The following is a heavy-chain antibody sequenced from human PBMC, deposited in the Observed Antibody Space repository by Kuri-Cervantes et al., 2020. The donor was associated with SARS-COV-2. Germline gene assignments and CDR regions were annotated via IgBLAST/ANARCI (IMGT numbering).Heavy chain of an antibody. CDR2: VKTNSENT. CDR1: ETTFPNYD. CDR3: ATAPAVVAANWFDP. Sequence: ASVKVSCKAPETTFPNYDINWVRQATGQGLEWMGMVKTNSENTLYAQIFQGRVTMTRDTSTSTVYMELSSLRSEDTAVYYCATAPAVVAANWFDPWGQGTLVTVSS. V-gene: IGHV1-8*01. D-gene: IGHD2-15*01. J-gene: IGHJ5*02.